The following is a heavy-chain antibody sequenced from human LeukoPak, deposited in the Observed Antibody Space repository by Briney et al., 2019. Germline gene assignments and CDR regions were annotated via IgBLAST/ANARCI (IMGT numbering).Heavy chain of an antibody. CDR1: GFTFSSYG. J-gene: IGHJ5*02. Sequence: PGGSLRLSCAASGFTFSSYGMHWVRQAPGKGLEWVAFIRYDGSNKYYADSVKGRFTISRDNSKNTLYLQMNSLRAEDTAVYYCAKDMAMATTGNWFDPWGQGTLVTVSS. CDR2: IRYDGSNK. CDR3: AKDMAMATTGNWFDP. D-gene: IGHD5-24*01. V-gene: IGHV3-30*02.